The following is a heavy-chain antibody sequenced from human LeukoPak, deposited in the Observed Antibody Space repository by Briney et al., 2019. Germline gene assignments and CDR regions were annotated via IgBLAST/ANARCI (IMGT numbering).Heavy chain of an antibody. V-gene: IGHV3-30-3*01. Sequence: PGGSLRLSCAASGFTFSSYAMHWVRQAPGKGLEWVAVISYDGSNKYYADSVKGRFTISRDNSKNTLYLQMNSLRAEDTAVYYCARGSVTMIVVVIDAFDIWGQGTMVTVSS. CDR1: GFTFSSYA. CDR3: ARGSVTMIVVVIDAFDI. J-gene: IGHJ3*02. CDR2: ISYDGSNK. D-gene: IGHD3-22*01.